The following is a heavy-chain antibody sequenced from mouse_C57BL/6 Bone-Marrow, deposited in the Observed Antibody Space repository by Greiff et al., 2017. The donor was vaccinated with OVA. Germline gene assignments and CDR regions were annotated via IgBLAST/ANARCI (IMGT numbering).Heavy chain of an antibody. CDR2: IYPGGGYT. J-gene: IGHJ4*01. CDR1: GYSFTSYY. V-gene: IGHV1-66*01. Sequence: VKLVESGPELVKPGASVKISCKASGYSFTSYYIHWVKQRPGQGLEWIGWIYPGGGYTKYNEKFKGKATLTADPSSSTAYMQLSSLTSEDSAVYYCAKERYAMDYWGQGTSVTVSS. CDR3: AKERYAMDY.